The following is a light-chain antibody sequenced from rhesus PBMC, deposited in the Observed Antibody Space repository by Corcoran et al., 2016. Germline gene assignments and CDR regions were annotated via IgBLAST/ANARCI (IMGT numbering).Light chain of an antibody. V-gene: IGKV3-24*01. CDR3: LQHSNWPRT. J-gene: IGKJ1*01. Sequence: EIVMTQSPATLSLSPGERATLSCRASQSVSSSLAWYQQKPGQAPRLLIYGASSRATGIPDRFRGRGSGTDFTLTISSLGPEDVAVYYCLQHSNWPRTFGQGTKVEIK. CDR1: QSVSSS. CDR2: GAS.